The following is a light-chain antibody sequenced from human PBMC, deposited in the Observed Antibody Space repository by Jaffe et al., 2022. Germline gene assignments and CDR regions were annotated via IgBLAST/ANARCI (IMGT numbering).Light chain of an antibody. CDR3: CSYAGSSTL. V-gene: IGLV2-23*02. Sequence: QSALTQPASVSGSPGQSITISCTGTSSDVGSYNLVSWYQQYPGKAPKLMIYEVRKRPSGVSNRFSGSKSGNTASLTISGLQVEDEADYYCCSYAGSSTLFGGGTKLTVL. CDR2: EVR. J-gene: IGLJ2*01. CDR1: SSDVGSYNL.